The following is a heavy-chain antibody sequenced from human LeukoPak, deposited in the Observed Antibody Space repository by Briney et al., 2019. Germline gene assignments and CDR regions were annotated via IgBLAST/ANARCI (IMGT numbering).Heavy chain of an antibody. CDR2: INWNGGRT. CDR1: GFTFDDYG. J-gene: IGHJ4*02. CDR3: ARGPYYSYSDY. V-gene: IGHV3-20*04. Sequence: GGSLRLSCAASGFTFDDYGMSWVRQAPGKGREGVSGINWNGGRTVYADSVKGRFTIYRDNAKNSLYLQMNSLSAEDTAFYYCARGPYYSYSDYWGQGTLVTVSS. D-gene: IGHD5-18*01.